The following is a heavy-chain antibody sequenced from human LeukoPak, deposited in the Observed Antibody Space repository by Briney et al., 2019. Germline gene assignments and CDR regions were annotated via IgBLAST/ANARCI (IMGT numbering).Heavy chain of an antibody. J-gene: IGHJ4*02. D-gene: IGHD4-17*01. Sequence: QTGGSLRLSCAASGFTVSSNYMSWVRQAPGKGLEWVSVIYSGGNTYYADSVKGRFTISRDNSKNTLYLQMNSLRAEDTAVYYCARVVRYGDCDYWGQGTLVTVSS. CDR2: IYSGGNT. CDR1: GFTVSSNY. CDR3: ARVVRYGDCDY. V-gene: IGHV3-53*01.